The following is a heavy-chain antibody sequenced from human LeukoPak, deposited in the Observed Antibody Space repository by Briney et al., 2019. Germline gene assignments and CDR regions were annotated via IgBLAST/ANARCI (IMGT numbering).Heavy chain of an antibody. J-gene: IGHJ5*02. CDR2: INHSGST. V-gene: IGHV4-34*01. CDR1: GGSFSGYY. D-gene: IGHD2/OR15-2a*01. Sequence: PSETLSLTCAVYGGSFSGYYWSWIRQPPGKGLEWIGEINHSGSTNYNPSLKSRVTMSVDTSKNQFSLKLSSVTAADTALYSCARVHFNSENYHPWFDPWGQGTLVTVSS. CDR3: ARVHFNSENYHPWFDP.